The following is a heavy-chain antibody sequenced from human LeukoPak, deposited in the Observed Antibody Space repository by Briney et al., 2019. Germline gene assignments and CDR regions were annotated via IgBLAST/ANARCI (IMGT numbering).Heavy chain of an antibody. D-gene: IGHD5-12*01. CDR1: GYTFTGYY. CDR3: ARVGGYSGYDFITVLDY. CDR2: INPNSGGT. V-gene: IGHV1-2*02. J-gene: IGHJ4*02. Sequence: ASVKVSCKASGYTFTGYYMHWVRQAPGQGLEWMGWINPNSGGTNYAQKFQGRVTMTRDTSISTAYMELSRLRSDDTAVYYCARVGGYSGYDFITVLDYWGQGTLVTVSS.